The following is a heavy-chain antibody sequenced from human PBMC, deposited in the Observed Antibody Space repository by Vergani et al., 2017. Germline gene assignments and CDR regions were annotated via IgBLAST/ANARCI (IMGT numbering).Heavy chain of an antibody. CDR1: GGSISSYY. CDR3: ARLGYSYGPPQYYFDY. Sequence: QVQLQESGPGLVKPSETLSLTCTVSGGSISSYYWSWIRQPPGKGLEWIGYIYYSGSTNYNPSLKSRVTISVDTSKNQFSLKLSSVTAADTAVYYCARLGYSYGPPQYYFDYWGQGTLVTVSS. J-gene: IGHJ4*02. CDR2: IYYSGST. V-gene: IGHV4-59*12. D-gene: IGHD5-18*01.